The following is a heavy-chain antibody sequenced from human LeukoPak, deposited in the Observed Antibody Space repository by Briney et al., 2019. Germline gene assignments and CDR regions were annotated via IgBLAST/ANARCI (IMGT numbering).Heavy chain of an antibody. CDR3: AKSPSGAGNSGSYFDY. D-gene: IGHD1-26*01. CDR1: GSTFSSYG. CDR2: ISYDGSNK. Sequence: GGSLRLSCAASGSTFSSYGMHWARQAPGKGLEWVAVISYDGSNKYYADSVKGRFTISRDNSKNALYLQMNSLRAEDTAVYYCAKSPSGAGNSGSYFDYWGQGTLVTVSS. V-gene: IGHV3-30*18. J-gene: IGHJ4*02.